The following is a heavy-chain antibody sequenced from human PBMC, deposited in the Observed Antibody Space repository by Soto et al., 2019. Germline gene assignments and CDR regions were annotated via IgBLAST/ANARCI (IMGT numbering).Heavy chain of an antibody. CDR1: GGSISSYY. D-gene: IGHD3-9*01. J-gene: IGHJ5*02. Sequence: SETLSLTCTVSGGSISSYYWRWIRQPPGKGLEWIGYIYYSGSTNDNPSLKSRVTISVDTSKNQFSLKLSSVTAADTAVYYCARVSPHYDILTGYYNSFDPWGQGTLVTVSS. CDR3: ARVSPHYDILTGYYNSFDP. CDR2: IYYSGST. V-gene: IGHV4-59*01.